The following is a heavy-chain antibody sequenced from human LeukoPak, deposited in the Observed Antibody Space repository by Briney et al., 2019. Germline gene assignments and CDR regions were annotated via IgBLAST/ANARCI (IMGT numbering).Heavy chain of an antibody. D-gene: IGHD3-22*01. Sequence: PGGSLRFSCAASGFTFSSYSMNWVRQAPGKGLEWVSSISSSSSNIYYAYSVKGRFTISRDNAKNSLYLQMNSLRAEDTAVYYCARVPYDSSYFDYWGQGTLVTVSS. CDR2: ISSSSSNI. CDR1: GFTFSSYS. CDR3: ARVPYDSSYFDY. V-gene: IGHV3-21*01. J-gene: IGHJ4*02.